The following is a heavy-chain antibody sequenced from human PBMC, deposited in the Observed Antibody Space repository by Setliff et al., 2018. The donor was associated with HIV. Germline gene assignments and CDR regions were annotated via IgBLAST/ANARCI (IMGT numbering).Heavy chain of an antibody. CDR1: GYTFTSYA. CDR2: INTGNGNT. CDR3: AREPGQIGSTAQLQRRRSQISYYYGMDV. J-gene: IGHJ6*02. Sequence: GASVKVSCKASGYTFTSYAVHWVRQAPGQSLEWMGWINTGNGNTKYSQTFQGRLTITRDTSATTAYMELSSLRSEDTAVYYCAREPGQIGSTAQLQRRRSQISYYYGMDVWGQGTTVTVSS. V-gene: IGHV1-3*04. D-gene: IGHD1-1*01.